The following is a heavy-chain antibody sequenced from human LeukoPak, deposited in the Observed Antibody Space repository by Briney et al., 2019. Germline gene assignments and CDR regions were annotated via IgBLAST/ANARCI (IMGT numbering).Heavy chain of an antibody. CDR1: GGTFSSYA. Sequence: SVKVSCKASGGTFSSYAISWVRQAPGQGLEWMGGIIPIFGTANYAQKFQGRVTITADESTSTAYMELSSLRSEDTAVYYCARDRYYGSGSYLPPSRENSDAFDIWGQGTMVTVSS. V-gene: IGHV1-69*13. CDR2: IIPIFGTA. D-gene: IGHD3-10*01. J-gene: IGHJ3*02. CDR3: ARDRYYGSGSYLPPSRENSDAFDI.